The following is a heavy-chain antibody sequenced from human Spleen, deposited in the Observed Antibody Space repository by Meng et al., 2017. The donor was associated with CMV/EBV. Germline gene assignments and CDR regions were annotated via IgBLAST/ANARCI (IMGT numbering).Heavy chain of an antibody. CDR1: GLNVRSNY. V-gene: IGHV3-53*01. Sequence: GGSLRLSCAASGLNVRSNYMSWVRQAPGKGLEWVSALDSTNKTYYADSVKGRFTISRDNFKNTLYLQMNSVRAEDTAVYYCARVRGSYFPEWPDYWGQGTLVTVSS. CDR2: LDSTNKT. CDR3: ARVRGSYFPEWPDY. D-gene: IGHD1-26*01. J-gene: IGHJ4*02.